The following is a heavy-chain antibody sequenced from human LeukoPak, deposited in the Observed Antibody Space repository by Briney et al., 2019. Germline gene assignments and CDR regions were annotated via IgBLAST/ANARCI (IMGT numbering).Heavy chain of an antibody. CDR2: ISAYNGNT. V-gene: IGHV1-18*01. CDR1: GYTFTSYG. J-gene: IGHJ3*02. CDR3: ARESYYDSSDDAFDI. Sequence: ASVKVSCKASGYTFTSYGISWVRQAPGRGLEWTGWISAYNGNTNYAQKLQGRVTMTTDTSTSTAYMELRSLRSDDTAVYYCARESYYDSSDDAFDIWGQGTMVTVSS. D-gene: IGHD3-22*01.